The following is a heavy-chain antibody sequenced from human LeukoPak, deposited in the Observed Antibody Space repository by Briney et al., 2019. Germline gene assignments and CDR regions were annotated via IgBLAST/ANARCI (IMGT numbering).Heavy chain of an antibody. V-gene: IGHV4-59*01. CDR2: IYYSGST. D-gene: IGHD3-16*02. Sequence: SETLSLTCTVSGGSISSYYWSWIRQPPGKGLEWIGYIYYSGSTNYNPSLKSRVTISVDTSKNQFSLKLSSVTAADTAVYYCARDNSDYVWGSYRFFDYWGQGTLVTVSS. CDR1: GGSISSYY. CDR3: ARDNSDYVWGSYRFFDY. J-gene: IGHJ4*02.